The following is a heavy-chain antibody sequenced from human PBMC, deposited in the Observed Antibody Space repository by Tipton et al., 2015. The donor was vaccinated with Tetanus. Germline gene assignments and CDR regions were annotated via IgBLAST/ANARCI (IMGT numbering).Heavy chain of an antibody. J-gene: IGHJ5*02. CDR3: ARDHRLSASYAGWFDP. CDR1: GGSINPYY. V-gene: IGHV4-59*01. D-gene: IGHD1-26*01. Sequence: TLSLTCTVSGGSINPYYWSWIRRPPGKGLEWIGNVYSSGSTYYNPSLKGRVTISVDTSTTQFSLRLNSVTAADTAIYYCARDHRLSASYAGWFDPWGQGTLVTVSS. CDR2: VYSSGST.